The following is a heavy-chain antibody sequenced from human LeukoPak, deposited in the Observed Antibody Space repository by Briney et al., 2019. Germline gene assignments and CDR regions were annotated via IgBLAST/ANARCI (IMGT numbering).Heavy chain of an antibody. CDR2: IYYSGST. CDR3: ARDVDATSGWFDP. D-gene: IGHD2-15*01. Sequence: SETLSLTCTVSGGSISSYYWSWIRQRPGKGLEWIGYIYYSGSTNYNPSLKSRVTISVDTSKNQFSLKLSSVTAADTAVYYCARDVDATSGWFDPWGQGTLVTVSS. CDR1: GGSISSYY. J-gene: IGHJ5*02. V-gene: IGHV4-59*01.